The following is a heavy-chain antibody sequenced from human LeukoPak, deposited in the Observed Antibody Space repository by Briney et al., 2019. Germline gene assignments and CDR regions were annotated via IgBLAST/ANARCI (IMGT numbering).Heavy chain of an antibody. CDR3: ARYPLSYSGNWHYYFDY. CDR2: ISAYNGNT. Sequence: ASVKVSCKASGYTFTSYGISWVRQAPGQGLEWMGWISAYNGNTNYAQNLQDRVFMNTDTSTSTAYTELRSLRSDDTAVYYCARYPLSYSGNWHYYFDYWGQGTLVTVSS. D-gene: IGHD6-13*01. V-gene: IGHV1-18*04. J-gene: IGHJ4*02. CDR1: GYTFTSYG.